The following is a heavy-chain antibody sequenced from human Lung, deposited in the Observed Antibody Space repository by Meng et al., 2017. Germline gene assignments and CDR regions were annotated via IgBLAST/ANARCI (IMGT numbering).Heavy chain of an antibody. CDR1: GGSISSSNYY. J-gene: IGHJ2*01. CDR2: IYNSGST. Sequence: QVQLQQSGPELVKPSQTLSLTCTVSGGSISSSNYYWSWIRQPPGNGLEWSGHIYNSGSTYYNPSLKSRITISVDTSKNQFSLKLSSVTAADTAVYYCARGQKGYFDLWGRGTLVTVSS. V-gene: IGHV4-30-4*01. CDR3: ARGQKGYFDL.